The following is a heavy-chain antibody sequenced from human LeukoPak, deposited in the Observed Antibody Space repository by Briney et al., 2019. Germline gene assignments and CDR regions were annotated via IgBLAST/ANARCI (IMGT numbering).Heavy chain of an antibody. CDR3: ARGPPVRGVLGLAFDY. D-gene: IGHD3-10*01. V-gene: IGHV4-34*01. Sequence: SETLSLTCAVYGGSFTDYYWSWVRQPPGKGLEWIGEINHSGSTNYNPSLKSRVTISVDTSKNQFSLKLSSVTAADTAMYYCARGPPVRGVLGLAFDYWGQGTLVTVSS. CDR2: INHSGST. J-gene: IGHJ4*02. CDR1: GGSFTDYY.